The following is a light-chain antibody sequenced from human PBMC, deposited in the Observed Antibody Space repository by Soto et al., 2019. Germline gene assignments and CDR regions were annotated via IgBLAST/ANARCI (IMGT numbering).Light chain of an antibody. CDR3: AAWDDSLNGPV. CDR1: SSNIGSNT. J-gene: IGLJ2*01. CDR2: SNN. Sequence: QAVVTQPPSASATPGQRVTLSCSGSSSNIGSNTVNWYQLLPGTAPKLLIYSNNQRPSGVPDRFSGSKSGTSASLAISGLQSEDEADYYCAAWDDSLNGPVFGGGTKLTVL. V-gene: IGLV1-44*01.